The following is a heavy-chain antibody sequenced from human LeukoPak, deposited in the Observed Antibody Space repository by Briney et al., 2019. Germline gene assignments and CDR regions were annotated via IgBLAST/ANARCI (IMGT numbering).Heavy chain of an antibody. J-gene: IGHJ4*02. Sequence: SETLSLTCTVSGGSMSSHYWSWIRQPPGKGLEWIGYMYHSGSTSYNPSLKSRVSMSIDTSKNQFSLKLSSVTAADTAVYFCARDGYSYGYGAFDSWGQGTLVAVSS. CDR2: MYHSGST. V-gene: IGHV4-59*11. CDR3: ARDGYSYGYGAFDS. D-gene: IGHD5-18*01. CDR1: GGSMSSHY.